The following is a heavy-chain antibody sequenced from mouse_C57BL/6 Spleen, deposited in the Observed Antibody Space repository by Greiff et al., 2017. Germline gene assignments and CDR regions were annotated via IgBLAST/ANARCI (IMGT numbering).Heavy chain of an antibody. Sequence: QVQLQQSGPELVKPGASVKISCKASGYAFSSYWMNWVKQRPGKGLEWIGRIYPGDGDTNYNGKFKGKATLTVDKSSSTAYMQLSSLTSEDSAVYFCARSGSSHGGDDWGQGTTLTVSS. CDR1: GYAFSSYW. CDR2: IYPGDGDT. CDR3: ARSGSSHGGDD. V-gene: IGHV1-82*01. D-gene: IGHD1-1*01. J-gene: IGHJ2*01.